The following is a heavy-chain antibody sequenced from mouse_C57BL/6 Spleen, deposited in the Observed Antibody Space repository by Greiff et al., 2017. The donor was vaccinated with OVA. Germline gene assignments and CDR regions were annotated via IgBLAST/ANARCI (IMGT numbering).Heavy chain of an antibody. CDR3: TRGWVYYGNYDYFDY. D-gene: IGHD2-1*01. V-gene: IGHV1-15*01. CDR2: IDPETGGT. J-gene: IGHJ2*01. CDR1: GYTFTDYE. Sequence: QVHVKQSGAELVRPGASVTLSCKASGYTFTDYEMHWVKQTPVHGLEWIGAIDPETGGTAYNQKFKGKAILTADKSSSTAYMELRSLTSEDSAVYYCTRGWVYYGNYDYFDYWGQGTTLTVSS.